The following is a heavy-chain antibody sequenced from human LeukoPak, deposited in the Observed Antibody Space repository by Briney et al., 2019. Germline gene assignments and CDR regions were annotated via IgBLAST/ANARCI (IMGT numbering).Heavy chain of an antibody. CDR3: ARGRGSGSYYNDY. V-gene: IGHV4-39*07. J-gene: IGHJ4*02. Sequence: SETLSLTCTVSGGSISSSSYYWGWIRQPPGKGLEWIGSIYYSGSTYYNPSLKSRVTISVDTSKNQFSLKLSSVTAADTAVYYCARGRGSGSYYNDYWGQGTLVTVSS. CDR2: IYYSGST. CDR1: GGSISSSSYY. D-gene: IGHD3-10*01.